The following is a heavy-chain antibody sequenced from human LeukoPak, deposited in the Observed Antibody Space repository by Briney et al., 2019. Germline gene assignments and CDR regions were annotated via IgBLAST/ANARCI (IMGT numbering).Heavy chain of an antibody. J-gene: IGHJ6*02. CDR3: ARVQGPREYTGSDIVVVPAANPFYYGMDV. V-gene: IGHV1-69*04. D-gene: IGHD2-2*01. CDR2: IIPVLGIA. CDR1: GGTFSSYA. Sequence: SVKVSCKASGGTFSSYAISWVRQAPGQGLEWMGRIIPVLGIANYAQKFQGRVTITADKSTSTAYMGLSSLRSEDTAVYYCARVQGPREYTGSDIVVVPAANPFYYGMDVWGQGTTVTVSS.